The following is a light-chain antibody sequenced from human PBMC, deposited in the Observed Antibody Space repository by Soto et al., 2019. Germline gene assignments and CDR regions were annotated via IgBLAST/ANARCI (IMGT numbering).Light chain of an antibody. V-gene: IGKV1-33*01. CDR1: QDISHY. CDR3: QQYDNLPLT. Sequence: DIQMTQSPSSLSASVGDRVTITCQASQDISHYLNWYQQKPGKAPKLLIYDASNLETGVPSRFSGSGSGTDFTFTISSLHPEDIATYYCQQYDNLPLTFGGGTKVEIK. J-gene: IGKJ4*01. CDR2: DAS.